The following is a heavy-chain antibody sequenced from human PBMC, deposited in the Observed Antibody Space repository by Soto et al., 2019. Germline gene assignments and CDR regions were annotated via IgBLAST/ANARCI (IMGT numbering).Heavy chain of an antibody. Sequence: QVQLVESGGGVVHPGRSLRLSCAASGFTFSSYGMHWVRQAPGKGLEWVAVISYDGSNKYYADSVKGRFTISRDNSKNTLYLQVNSLRAEDTAVYYCAKAPNTMVSLDIWGQGTMVTVSS. V-gene: IGHV3-30*18. D-gene: IGHD3-10*01. CDR1: GFTFSSYG. CDR2: ISYDGSNK. J-gene: IGHJ3*02. CDR3: AKAPNTMVSLDI.